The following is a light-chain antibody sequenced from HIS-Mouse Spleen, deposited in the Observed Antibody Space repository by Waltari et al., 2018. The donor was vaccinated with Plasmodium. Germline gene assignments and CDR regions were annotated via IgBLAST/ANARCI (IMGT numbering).Light chain of an antibody. CDR1: ALPNKH. CDR3: YSTDSSGNHRV. Sequence: SYELTQPPSVSVSPGQTDRLTCSGDALPNKHAYWYQQKSGQAPVLVIYEASKRPSVIPDRFSCASSGTMATLTISVAQVEDEADYYCYSTDSSGNHRVVGGGTKLTVL. J-gene: IGLJ3*02. CDR2: EAS. V-gene: IGLV3-10*01.